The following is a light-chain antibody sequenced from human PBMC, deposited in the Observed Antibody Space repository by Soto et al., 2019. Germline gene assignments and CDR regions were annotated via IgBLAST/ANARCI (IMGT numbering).Light chain of an antibody. CDR2: ATS. V-gene: IGKV3-20*01. J-gene: IGKJ1*01. Sequence: EIVLTQSPGTLSLSPGERATLSCRASQSVSNNYLTWYQQRPGQAPRLLIYATSTRATGIPDRFSGRGSGTDFTLTISRLEPEDFAVYYCQQFGNSPWTFGQGTKVEIK. CDR1: QSVSNNY. CDR3: QQFGNSPWT.